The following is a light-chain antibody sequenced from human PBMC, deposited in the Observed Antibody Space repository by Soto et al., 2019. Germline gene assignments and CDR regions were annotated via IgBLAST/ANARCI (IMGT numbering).Light chain of an antibody. J-gene: IGKJ4*01. CDR3: QQYGSSPLT. CDR2: GAS. CDR1: QSVSSSY. Sequence: EIVLTQSPGTLSLSPGERATLSCRASQSVSSSYLAWYQQKPGQAPRLLIYGASSRATGIQDKFSGSGSGTDFTLTISRLEPEDFAVYYRQQYGSSPLTFGGGTKVEIK. V-gene: IGKV3-20*01.